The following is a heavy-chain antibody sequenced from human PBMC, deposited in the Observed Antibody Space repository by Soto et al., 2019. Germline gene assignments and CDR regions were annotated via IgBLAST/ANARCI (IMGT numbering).Heavy chain of an antibody. CDR1: GDSVSSNSAA. CDR3: ARDRGYSSGWYYFDY. V-gene: IGHV6-1*01. CDR2: TYYRSKWYN. D-gene: IGHD6-19*01. J-gene: IGHJ4*02. Sequence: KQSRTLSLSCAISGDSVSSNSAAWNWLRQSPSRGLEWLGRTYYRSKWYNEYAVSVKSRITINPDTSKNQFSLQLNSVTPEDTAVYYCARDRGYSSGWYYFDYWGQGTLVTVSS.